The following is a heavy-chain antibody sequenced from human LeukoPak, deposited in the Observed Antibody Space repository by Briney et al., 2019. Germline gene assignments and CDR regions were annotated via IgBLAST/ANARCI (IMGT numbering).Heavy chain of an antibody. CDR3: ARATYYDFWSGYGPSYYMDI. V-gene: IGHV1-18*01. Sequence: VASVKVSCKASGYTFTSYGISWVRQAPGQGLEWMGWISAYNGNTNYAQKLQGRVTMTTDTSTSTAYMELRSLRSDDTAVYYCARATYYDFWSGYGPSYYMDIWGKGTTVTVSS. D-gene: IGHD3-3*01. J-gene: IGHJ6*03. CDR1: GYTFTSYG. CDR2: ISAYNGNT.